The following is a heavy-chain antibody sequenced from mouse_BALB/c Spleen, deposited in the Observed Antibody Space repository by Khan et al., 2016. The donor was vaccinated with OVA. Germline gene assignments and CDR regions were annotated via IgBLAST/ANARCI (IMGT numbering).Heavy chain of an antibody. Sequence: EVELVESGGDLVNPGGSLKLSCAASGFIFSSYGMSWVRQTPDKRLEWVATISSGGTYTSYQDSVKGRFTISRDNAKTTLSLQMSSLKSEDTAMYYCTRVITTTTGDYYAMDYWGQGTSVTVSS. D-gene: IGHD1-2*01. V-gene: IGHV5-6*01. CDR1: GFIFSSYG. J-gene: IGHJ4*01. CDR2: ISSGGTYT. CDR3: TRVITTTTGDYYAMDY.